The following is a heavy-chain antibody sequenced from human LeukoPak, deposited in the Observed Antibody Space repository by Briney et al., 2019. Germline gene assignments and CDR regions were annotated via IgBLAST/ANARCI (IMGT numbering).Heavy chain of an antibody. J-gene: IGHJ4*02. V-gene: IGHV3-23*01. CDR3: AKGNNGDYDY. Sequence: GGSLRLSCAASGFTFSSYTMSWVRQAPGKGLEWVSTISGSGSGTYYADSVKGRFIISSDNSDNTLFLQMNRLRDEDTAVYYCAKGNNGDYDYWGQGTVVTVSS. CDR1: GFTFSSYT. D-gene: IGHD4-17*01. CDR2: ISGSGSGT.